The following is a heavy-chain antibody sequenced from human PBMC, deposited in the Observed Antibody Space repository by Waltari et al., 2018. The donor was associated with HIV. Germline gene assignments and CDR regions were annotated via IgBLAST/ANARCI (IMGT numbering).Heavy chain of an antibody. CDR1: GFTVSSNY. CDR3: ARETNSGYDQYYFDY. Sequence: EVQLVESGGGLIQPGGSLRLSWAASGFTVSSNYMSWVRQAPGKGLEWVSVIYSGGSTYYADSVEGRFTISRDNSKNTLYLQMNSLGAEDTAVYYCARETNSGYDQYYFDYLGQGTLVTVSS. V-gene: IGHV3-53*01. J-gene: IGHJ4*02. D-gene: IGHD5-12*01. CDR2: IYSGGST.